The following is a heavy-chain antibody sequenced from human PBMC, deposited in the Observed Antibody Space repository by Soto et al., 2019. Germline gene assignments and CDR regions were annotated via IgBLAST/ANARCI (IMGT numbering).Heavy chain of an antibody. CDR1: GGSVSSGSYY. J-gene: IGHJ6*02. Sequence: SETLSLTCTVSGGSVSSGSYYWSWIRQPPGKGLEWIGYIYYSGSTNYNPSLKSRVTISVDTSKNQFSLKLSSVTAADTAVHYRASLSGYDYPHYYYYGMDVWGQGTTVTVSS. V-gene: IGHV4-61*01. CDR2: IYYSGST. CDR3: ASLSGYDYPHYYYYGMDV. D-gene: IGHD5-12*01.